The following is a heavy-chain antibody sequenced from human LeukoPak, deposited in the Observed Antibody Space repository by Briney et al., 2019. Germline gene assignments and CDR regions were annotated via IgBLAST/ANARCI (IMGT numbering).Heavy chain of an antibody. CDR1: GFTFSSYA. D-gene: IGHD1-26*01. V-gene: IGHV3-23*01. Sequence: PGRSLKHSCAASGFTFSSYAMSWVRQAPGKGLEWVSAISGSGDGTYYADSVKGRFTISRDNSKNTVYLQMNSLRAEDTAVYYCAKAGGWEPLRGDYWGQGTLVTVSS. CDR2: ISGSGDGT. CDR3: AKAGGWEPLRGDY. J-gene: IGHJ4*02.